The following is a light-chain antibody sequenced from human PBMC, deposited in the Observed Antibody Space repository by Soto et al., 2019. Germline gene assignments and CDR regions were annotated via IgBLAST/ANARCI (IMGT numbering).Light chain of an antibody. V-gene: IGKV1-9*01. CDR3: QQLNSYPIT. CDR2: AAS. CDR1: QGISSF. J-gene: IGKJ5*01. Sequence: IQWTQCTSSLSASVGDSVTITCRASQGISSFLVWYQQKPGKAPKLLIYAASTLQSGVPSRFSGSGSGTDFTLTISSLQPEDFATYFCQQLNSYPITFGQGTRLEIK.